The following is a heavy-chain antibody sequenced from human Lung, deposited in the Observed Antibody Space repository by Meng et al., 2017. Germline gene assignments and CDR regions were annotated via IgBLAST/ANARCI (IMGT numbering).Heavy chain of an antibody. CDR3: ARDGGNYDFDY. D-gene: IGHD1-7*01. V-gene: IGHV1-2*06. CDR1: GYTFIDAY. J-gene: IGHJ4*02. CDR2: IIPSSGDA. Sequence: QVQLGQFGAEVKRPGAAVKLSCRASGYTFIDAYVHWVRQAPGQGLELMGRIIPSSGDANSAQKFLGRVTLTWDTSISTAYMELSSLRSDDTAIYYCARDGGNYDFDYWGQGTLVTVSS.